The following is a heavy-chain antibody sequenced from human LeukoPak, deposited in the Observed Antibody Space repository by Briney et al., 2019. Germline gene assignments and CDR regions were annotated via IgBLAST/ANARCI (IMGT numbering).Heavy chain of an antibody. J-gene: IGHJ3*02. D-gene: IGHD3-22*01. CDR3: ARTKYYYDSSGYPDAFDI. CDR1: GFTVSTNY. CDR2: IYSSGST. Sequence: GGSLRLSCAASGFTVSTNYMNWVRQAPGKELEWVSVIYSSGSTYYADSVEGRFTISRDNSKNTLYLQMNGLRAEDTAVYYCARTKYYYDSSGYPDAFDIWGQGTMVTVSS. V-gene: IGHV3-53*01.